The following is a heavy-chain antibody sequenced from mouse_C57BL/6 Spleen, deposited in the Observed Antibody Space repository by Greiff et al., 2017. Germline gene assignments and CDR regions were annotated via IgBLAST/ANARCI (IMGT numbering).Heavy chain of an antibody. CDR1: GFTFSDYG. V-gene: IGHV5-17*01. CDR3: ARRTTVVSFDY. CDR2: ISSGSSTI. D-gene: IGHD1-1*01. J-gene: IGHJ2*01. Sequence: EVQLQQSGGGLVKPGGSLKLSCAASGFTFSDYGMHWVRQAPEKGLEWVAYISSGSSTIYYADIVKGRFTISRDNAKNTLFLQMTSLRSEDTAMYYCARRTTVVSFDYWGQGTTLTVSS.